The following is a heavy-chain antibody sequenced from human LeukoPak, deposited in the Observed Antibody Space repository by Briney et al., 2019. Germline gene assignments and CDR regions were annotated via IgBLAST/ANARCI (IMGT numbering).Heavy chain of an antibody. J-gene: IGHJ3*02. CDR3: ARGSSVVVVPAAISRGGAFDI. V-gene: IGHV1-69*05. D-gene: IGHD2-2*02. CDR1: GGTFSSYA. Sequence: WASVKVSCKASGGTFSSYAISWVRQAPGQGLEWMGGIIPIFGTANYAQKFQGRVTITTDESTSTAYMELSSLRSEDTAVYYCARGSSVVVVPAAISRGGAFDIWGQGTMVTVSS. CDR2: IIPIFGTA.